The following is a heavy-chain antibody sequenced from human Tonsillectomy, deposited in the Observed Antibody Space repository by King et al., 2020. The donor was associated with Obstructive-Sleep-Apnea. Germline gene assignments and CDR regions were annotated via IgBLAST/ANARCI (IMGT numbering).Heavy chain of an antibody. J-gene: IGHJ4*02. CDR3: ARWNEGFDY. Sequence: QLQESGPGLVRPSETLSLTCTVSGGSITNYYWGWIRQPPGKGLEWIGYIYYIVITDYNPALRGRVTISVDTSKNQLSLRVTSVTAADTAEYFCARWNEGFDYWGQGTLVTVSS. CDR1: GGSITNYY. D-gene: IGHD1-1*01. CDR2: IYYIVIT. V-gene: IGHV4-59*08.